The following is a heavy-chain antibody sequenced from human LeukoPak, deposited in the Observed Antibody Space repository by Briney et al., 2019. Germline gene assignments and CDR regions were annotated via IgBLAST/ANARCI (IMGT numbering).Heavy chain of an antibody. D-gene: IGHD5-18*01. CDR2: INHSGST. CDR1: GGSFSGYY. V-gene: IGHV4-34*01. J-gene: IGHJ6*03. CDR3: ASWGPVQLPFYYYMDV. Sequence: SETLSLTCAVYGGSFSGYYWSWIRQPPGKGLEWIGEINHSGSTNYNPSLKSRVTISVDTSKNQFSLKLSSVTAADTAVYYCASWGPVQLPFYYYMDVWGKGTTVTVSS.